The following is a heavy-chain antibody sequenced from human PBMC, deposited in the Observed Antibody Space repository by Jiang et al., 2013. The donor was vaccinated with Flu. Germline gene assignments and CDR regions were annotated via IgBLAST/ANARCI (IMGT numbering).Heavy chain of an antibody. CDR2: IYYSGST. V-gene: IGHV4-59*01. CDR3: ARANRWIHYYFDY. J-gene: IGHJ4*02. CDR1: GGSISSYY. D-gene: IGHD5-18*01. Sequence: KPSETLSLTCTVSGGSISSYYWSWIRQPPGKGLEWIGYIYYSGSTNYNPSLKSRVTISVDTSKNQFSLKLSSVTAADTAVYYCARANRWIHYYFDYWGQGTLVTVSS.